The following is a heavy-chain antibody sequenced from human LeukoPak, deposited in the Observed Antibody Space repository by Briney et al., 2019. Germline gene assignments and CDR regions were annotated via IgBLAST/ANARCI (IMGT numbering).Heavy chain of an antibody. CDR1: GFTFSRYW. CDR2: IKQDGSEK. V-gene: IGHV3-7*01. CDR3: AREWYQPLALDY. J-gene: IGHJ4*02. Sequence: GGSLRLSCAASGFTFSRYWMSWIRQAPGKGLEWVTNIKQDGSEKYYVDSVKGRFTISRDNAKNSLYLQMNSLRAEDTAVYYCAREWYQPLALDYWGQGTLVTVSS. D-gene: IGHD2-2*01.